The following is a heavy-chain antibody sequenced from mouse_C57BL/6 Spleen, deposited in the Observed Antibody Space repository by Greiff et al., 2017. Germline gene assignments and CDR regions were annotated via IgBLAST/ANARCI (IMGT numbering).Heavy chain of an antibody. D-gene: IGHD1-1*01. Sequence: VQRVESGAELVKPGASVKMPCKASGYTFTTYPIEWMKQNHGKSLEWIGNFHPYNDDTKYNEKFKGKATLTVEKSSSTVYLELSRLTSDDSAVYYCARGAYYYGSSYDYAMDYWGQGTSVTVSS. CDR3: ARGAYYYGSSYDYAMDY. CDR1: GYTFTTYP. J-gene: IGHJ4*01. CDR2: FHPYNDDT. V-gene: IGHV1-47*01.